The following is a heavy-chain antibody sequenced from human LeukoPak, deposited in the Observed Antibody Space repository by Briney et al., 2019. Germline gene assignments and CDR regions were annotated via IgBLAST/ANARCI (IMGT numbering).Heavy chain of an antibody. D-gene: IGHD4-17*01. Sequence: SETLSLTCTVSVGSISSYYRSWIRQPRGKGLEWIGYIHYNGSTNYNPSLKSRGTITVDTSKNQFSLKLSSVTAADTAVYYCAREQYADLIFDSWGQGTLVTVSS. J-gene: IGHJ4*02. CDR1: VGSISSYY. CDR2: IHYNGST. CDR3: AREQYADLIFDS. V-gene: IGHV4-59*01.